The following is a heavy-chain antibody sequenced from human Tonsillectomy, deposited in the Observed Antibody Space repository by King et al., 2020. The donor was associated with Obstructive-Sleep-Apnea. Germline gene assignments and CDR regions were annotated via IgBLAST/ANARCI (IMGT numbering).Heavy chain of an antibody. CDR3: ARGFGYFYGSGSGRLPGDYYYGMDV. CDR1: GGSISSGGNS. CDR2: IYYNGST. J-gene: IGHJ6*02. D-gene: IGHD3-10*01. V-gene: IGHV4-30-4*07. Sequence: LQLQESGPGLVKPSQTLSLSCAVSGGSISSGGNSWSWIRQPPGKGLEWIGYIYYNGSTYYNPSLKSRVTISVDTSKNQFSLKLSSVTAADTAGYYCARGFGYFYGSGSGRLPGDYYYGMDVWGQGTTVTVSS.